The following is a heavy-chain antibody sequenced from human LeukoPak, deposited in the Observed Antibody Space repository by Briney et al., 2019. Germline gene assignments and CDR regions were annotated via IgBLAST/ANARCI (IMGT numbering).Heavy chain of an antibody. CDR2: INHSGST. D-gene: IGHD3-10*01. V-gene: IGHV4-34*01. Sequence: GSLRLSCAASGFTFSSYEMNWIRQPPGKGLEWIGEINHSGSTNYNPSLKSRVTISVDTSKNQFSLKLSSVTAADTAVYYCARDGSTSWFGSMGGAFDIWGQGTMVTVSS. J-gene: IGHJ3*02. CDR3: ARDGSTSWFGSMGGAFDI. CDR1: GFTFSSYE.